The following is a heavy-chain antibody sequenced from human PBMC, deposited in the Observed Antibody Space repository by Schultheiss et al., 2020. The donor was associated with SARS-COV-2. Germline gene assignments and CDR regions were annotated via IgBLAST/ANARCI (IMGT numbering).Heavy chain of an antibody. V-gene: IGHV4-59*12. CDR2: IYYSGST. Sequence: SETLSLTCTVSGGSISSYYWSWIRQPPGKGLEWIGCIYYSGSTNYNPSLKSRVTISVDTSKNQFSLKLSSVTAADTAVYYCARGRARPRMHTRAAFDYWGQGTLVTVSS. J-gene: IGHJ4*02. CDR3: ARGRARPRMHTRAAFDY. CDR1: GGSISSYY. D-gene: IGHD2-15*01.